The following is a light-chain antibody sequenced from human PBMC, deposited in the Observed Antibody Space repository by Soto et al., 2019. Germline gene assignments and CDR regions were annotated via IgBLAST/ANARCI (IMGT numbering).Light chain of an antibody. CDR1: QSISTN. V-gene: IGKV3D-15*01. Sequence: EILMTQSPPTLSVFPGERATLSCRASQSISTNLAWYQQKPGQAPRLLIYGSSSRAPGIPARFSGSGSGTEFTLTISSLQSEDFAVYYCQHYNNWPPYTFGQGTKLEIK. CDR2: GSS. CDR3: QHYNNWPPYT. J-gene: IGKJ2*01.